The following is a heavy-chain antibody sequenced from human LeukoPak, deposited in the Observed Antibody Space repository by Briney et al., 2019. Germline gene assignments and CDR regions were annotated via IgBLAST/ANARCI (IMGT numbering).Heavy chain of an antibody. CDR1: GGSISSGGYY. Sequence: NPSETLSLTCTVSGGSISSGGYYWSWIRQPPGKGLEWIGYIYHSGSTYYNPSLKSRVTISVDRSKNQSSLKLSSVTAADTAVYYCARTAHDYPYYYYMDVWGKGTTVTVSS. D-gene: IGHD4-11*01. CDR2: IYHSGST. CDR3: ARTAHDYPYYYYMDV. J-gene: IGHJ6*03. V-gene: IGHV4-30-2*01.